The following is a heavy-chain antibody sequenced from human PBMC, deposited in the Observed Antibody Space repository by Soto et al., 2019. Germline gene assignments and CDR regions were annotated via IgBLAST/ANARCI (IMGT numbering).Heavy chain of an antibody. J-gene: IGHJ2*01. CDR3: ARRITMIVVSRGYFDL. CDR2: IYYSGST. V-gene: IGHV4-39*01. CDR1: GGSSSSSSYY. Sequence: QLQLQESGPGLVKPSETLSLTCTVSGGSSSSSSYYGGWIRQPPGKGLEWIGSIYYSGSTYYNPSLKSRVTISVDTSKNQFSLKLSSVTAADTAVYYCARRITMIVVSRGYFDLWGRGTLVTVSS. D-gene: IGHD3-22*01.